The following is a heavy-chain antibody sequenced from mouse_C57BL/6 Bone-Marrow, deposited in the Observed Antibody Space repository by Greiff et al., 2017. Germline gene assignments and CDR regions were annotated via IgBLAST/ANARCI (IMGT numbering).Heavy chain of an antibody. CDR2: IHPNSGST. CDR1: GYTFTSYW. J-gene: IGHJ1*03. D-gene: IGHD1-1*01. CDR3: ARDTRYGSSYDWYFDV. V-gene: IGHV1-64*01. Sequence: QVQLQQPGAELVKPGASVKLSCKASGYTFTSYWMHWVKQRPGQGLEWIGMIHPNSGSTNYNETFKSKATLTVDKSSSTAYMQLSSLTSEDSAVYDCARDTRYGSSYDWYFDVWGTGTTVTVSS.